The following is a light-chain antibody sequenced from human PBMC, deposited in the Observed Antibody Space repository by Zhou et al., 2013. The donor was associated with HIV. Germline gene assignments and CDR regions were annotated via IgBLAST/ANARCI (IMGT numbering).Light chain of an antibody. CDR1: QSVGSN. CDR3: HHYNDWPPWT. CDR2: GAS. Sequence: EIVLTQSPGTLSLSPGERVTLSCRASQSVGSNLAWYQHKPGQAPRLLISGASTRATGIPARFSGSGSGTEFTLTINSLRSEDFAVYYCHHYNDWPPWTFGPGTKVEI. J-gene: IGKJ1*01. V-gene: IGKV3-15*01.